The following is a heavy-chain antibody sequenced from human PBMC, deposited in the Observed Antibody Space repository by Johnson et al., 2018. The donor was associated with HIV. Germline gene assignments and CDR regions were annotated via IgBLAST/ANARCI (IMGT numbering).Heavy chain of an antibody. CDR2: IYSGGST. V-gene: IGHV3-66*03. CDR3: AREMATIRGYAFDI. J-gene: IGHJ3*02. D-gene: IGHD5-24*01. CDR1: GFTVSSNY. Sequence: LVESGGGLIQPGGSMRLSCAASGFTVSSNYMSWVRQAPGKGLEWVSVIYSGGSTYYADSVKGRFTISRDNSKNTLYLQMNSLRAEDTAVYYCAREMATIRGYAFDIWGQGTMVTVS.